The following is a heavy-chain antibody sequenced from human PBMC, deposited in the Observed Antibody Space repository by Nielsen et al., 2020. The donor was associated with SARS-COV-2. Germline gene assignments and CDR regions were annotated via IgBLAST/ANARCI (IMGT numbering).Heavy chain of an antibody. J-gene: IGHJ4*02. Sequence: GESLKISCAAYGFTFNNYGMHWVRQAPGKGLEWVASISYDRSNIYYADSVKGRFTISRDSSRNTLNLHMNSLRAEDTAVYYCARAGVMITFGGDVDYFESWGQGTLVTVSS. CDR1: GFTFNNYG. CDR2: ISYDRSNI. D-gene: IGHD3-16*01. V-gene: IGHV3-30*03. CDR3: ARAGVMITFGGDVDYFES.